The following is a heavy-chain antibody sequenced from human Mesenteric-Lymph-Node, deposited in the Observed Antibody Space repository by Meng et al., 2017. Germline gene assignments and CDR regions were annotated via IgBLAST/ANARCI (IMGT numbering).Heavy chain of an antibody. CDR1: GYTFASYA. Sequence: VRPVPFEPELKLPLDCVKVSSKVSGYTFASYAMKSVRQAPVQGREWMGWMNTNTGTPTYAQGFTGRFVFYLDTSVSTAYVHISSLKAEDTAVYYCARDGIVADYWGQGTLVTVSS. D-gene: IGHD3-16*02. J-gene: IGHJ4*02. V-gene: IGHV7-4-1*02. CDR3: ARDGIVADY. CDR2: MNTNTGTP.